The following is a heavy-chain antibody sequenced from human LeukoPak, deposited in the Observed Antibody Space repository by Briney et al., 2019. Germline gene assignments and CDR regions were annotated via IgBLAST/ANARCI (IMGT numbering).Heavy chain of an antibody. D-gene: IGHD3-22*01. CDR3: ARDRSYHDSSGYSWKLES. CDR1: GFTFSSYA. J-gene: IGHJ4*02. Sequence: GGSLRLSCAASGFTFSSYAMSWVRQAPGKGLEWVSVIYSAGSSLYAESVRGRFTISRDYSTNTLSLQMNSLRAEDTAVYYCARDRSYHDSSGYSWKLESWGQGILVTVSS. V-gene: IGHV3-23*03. CDR2: IYSAGSS.